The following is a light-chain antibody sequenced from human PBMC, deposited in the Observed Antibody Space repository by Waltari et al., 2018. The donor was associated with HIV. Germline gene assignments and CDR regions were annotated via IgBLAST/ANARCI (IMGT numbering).Light chain of an antibody. V-gene: IGKV1D-12*01. J-gene: IGKJ5*01. CDR1: QDINNW. CDR2: GAS. Sequence: DIQMTQSPSSVSASIGDRVNITCRESQDINNWLAWYQQKGGKAPNLLIYGASTLQSGVPSRFSGSGSGTDFTLSISSVQPEDFATYYCQQARGVPITFGQGTRLDIK. CDR3: QQARGVPIT.